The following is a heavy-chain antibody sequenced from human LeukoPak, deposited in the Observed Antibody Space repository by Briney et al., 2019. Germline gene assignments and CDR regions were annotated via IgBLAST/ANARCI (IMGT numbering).Heavy chain of an antibody. Sequence: GGSLRLSCAASGFTFDDYAMHWVRQAPGKGLEWVSLISWDGGSTYYADSLKSRFTISRDTSKNYLYLQMNTLRTEDTALYYCAKDTNYYDRSGYYFGYWGQGTLVTVSS. J-gene: IGHJ4*02. CDR1: GFTFDDYA. V-gene: IGHV3-43*02. D-gene: IGHD3-22*01. CDR3: AKDTNYYDRSGYYFGY. CDR2: ISWDGGST.